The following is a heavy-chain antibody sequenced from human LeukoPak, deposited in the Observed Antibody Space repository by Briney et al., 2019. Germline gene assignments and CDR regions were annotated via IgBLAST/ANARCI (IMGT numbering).Heavy chain of an antibody. CDR2: ISYDGSNK. J-gene: IGHJ4*02. Sequence: SGGSLRLSCAASGFTFSSYAMHWVRQAPGKGLEWVAVISYDGSNKYYADSVKGRFTISRDNSKNTLYLQMNSLRAEDTAVYYCARGLVDCSGGSCYEWHYFDYWGQGTLVTVSS. D-gene: IGHD2-15*01. V-gene: IGHV3-30-3*01. CDR3: ARGLVDCSGGSCYEWHYFDY. CDR1: GFTFSSYA.